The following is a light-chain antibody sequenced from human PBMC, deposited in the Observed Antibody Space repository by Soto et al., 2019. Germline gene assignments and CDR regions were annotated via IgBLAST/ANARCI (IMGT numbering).Light chain of an antibody. V-gene: IGKV3-20*01. CDR3: QQYGSSPFT. CDR2: GAS. J-gene: IGKJ4*01. Sequence: EIVLTQSPGTLSLSPGERATLSCRASQSVSSSDLAWYQQKPGQAPRLLIYGASSRATGIPDRFSGSVSGTDVTLTISRLEPEDFAVYYCQQYGSSPFTFGGGTNVEIK. CDR1: QSVSSSD.